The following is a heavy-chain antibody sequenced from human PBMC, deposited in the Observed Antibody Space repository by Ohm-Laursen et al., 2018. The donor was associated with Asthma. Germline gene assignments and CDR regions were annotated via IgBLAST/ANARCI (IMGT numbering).Heavy chain of an antibody. D-gene: IGHD5-18*01. J-gene: IGHJ6*02. V-gene: IGHV4-59*08. CDR3: ASLTSGSSYGTLAWDYGMDV. CDR1: GGSISSYY. Sequence: SQTLSLTWTVSGGSISSYYWSWIRQPPGKGLEWIGYIYYSGSTYYNPSLKSRVTISVDTSKNQFFLKLSSVTAADTAVYYCASLTSGSSYGTLAWDYGMDVWGQGTTVTVSS. CDR2: IYYSGST.